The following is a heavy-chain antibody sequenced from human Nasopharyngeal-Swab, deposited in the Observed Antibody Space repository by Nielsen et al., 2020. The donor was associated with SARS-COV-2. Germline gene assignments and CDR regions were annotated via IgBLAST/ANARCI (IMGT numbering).Heavy chain of an antibody. CDR2: IYYSGST. CDR1: GGSISSYY. J-gene: IGHJ6*03. V-gene: IGHV4-59*01. CDR3: ARGYYDSSGWVDYYYYYMDV. Sequence: SETLSLTCTVSGGSISSYYWSWIRQPPGKGLEWIGYIYYSGSTNYNPSLKSRVTISVDTSKNQFSLKLSPVTAADTAVYYCARGYYDSSGWVDYYYYYMDVWGKGTTVTVSS. D-gene: IGHD3-22*01.